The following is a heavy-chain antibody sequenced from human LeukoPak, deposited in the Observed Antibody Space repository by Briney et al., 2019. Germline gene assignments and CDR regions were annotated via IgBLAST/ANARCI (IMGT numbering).Heavy chain of an antibody. J-gene: IGHJ4*02. CDR3: ARGSGSYYITNYFDY. D-gene: IGHD3-10*01. CDR2: IYYSGST. CDR1: GGAISSSSYS. Sequence: SETLSLTCTVSGGAISSSSYSWGWIRQPPGQGLEWIGSIYYSGSTYYNPSLKSRVTISVDTSKNQFSLKLSSVTAADTAVYYCARGSGSYYITNYFDYWGQGTLVTVSS. V-gene: IGHV4-39*01.